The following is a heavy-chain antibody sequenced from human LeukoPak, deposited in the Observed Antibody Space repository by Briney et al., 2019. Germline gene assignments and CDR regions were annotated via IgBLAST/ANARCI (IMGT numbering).Heavy chain of an antibody. J-gene: IGHJ6*02. Sequence: GASVKVSCKASGGTFSSYAISWVRQAPGQGLEWMGRIIPILGIANYAQKFQGSVTITADTSTSTVYMELSSLRSGETAVYYCARDQGLTAPPPYGLDVWGQGTTVVVSS. V-gene: IGHV1-69*04. CDR3: ARDQGLTAPPPYGLDV. CDR1: GGTFSSYA. CDR2: IIPILGIA. D-gene: IGHD5-18*01.